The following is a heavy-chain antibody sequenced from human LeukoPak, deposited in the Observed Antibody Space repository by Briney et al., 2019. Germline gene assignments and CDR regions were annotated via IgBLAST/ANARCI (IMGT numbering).Heavy chain of an antibody. D-gene: IGHD1-26*01. V-gene: IGHV4-59*01. J-gene: IGHJ4*02. Sequence: SETLSLTCTVSGGSISSYYWSWIRQPPGKGLEWIGYIYYSGSTNYNPSLKSRVTISVDTSKNQFSLKLSSVTAADTAVYYCARSIVGATNFDYWGQGTLVTVSS. CDR1: GGSISSYY. CDR2: IYYSGST. CDR3: ARSIVGATNFDY.